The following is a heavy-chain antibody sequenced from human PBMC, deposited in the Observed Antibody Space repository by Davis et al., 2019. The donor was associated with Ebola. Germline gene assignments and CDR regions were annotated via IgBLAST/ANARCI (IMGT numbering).Heavy chain of an antibody. CDR3: VRVSRNIATGWYRFDAFDI. Sequence: GESLKISCAASGFTFSNAWMSWVRQAPGKGLEWVSYISGDSLYTNYADSVRGRLTISRDDAKNSLYLQMNSLRAEDTAIYYCVRVSRNIATGWYRFDAFDIWGQGTLVTVSS. V-gene: IGHV3-11*06. J-gene: IGHJ3*02. CDR2: ISGDSLYT. CDR1: GFTFSNAW. D-gene: IGHD6-19*01.